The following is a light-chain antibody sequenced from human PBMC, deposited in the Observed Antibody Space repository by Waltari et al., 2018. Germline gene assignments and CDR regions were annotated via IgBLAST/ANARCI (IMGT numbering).Light chain of an antibody. CDR3: QQSHTSPYT. Sequence: DIHMTQLPSALYASIGDRVTITCRASQSISTFLNWYQQKPGKAPTLLIYASSTLQDGVPSRFSGAGSGTDFTLTISNLQPEDLATYYCQQSHTSPYTFGQGTKLEIK. J-gene: IGKJ2*01. V-gene: IGKV1-39*01. CDR1: QSISTF. CDR2: ASS.